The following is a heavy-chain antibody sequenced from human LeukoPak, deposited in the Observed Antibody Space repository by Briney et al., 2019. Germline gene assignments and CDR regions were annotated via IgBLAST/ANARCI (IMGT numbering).Heavy chain of an antibody. J-gene: IGHJ6*02. CDR3: ARRGFGIENYYGMDV. D-gene: IGHD3-10*01. Sequence: GGSLRLSCAASGFTVSSNYMSWVRQAPGKGLEWVSVIYSGGSTYYADSVKGRFTISRDNAKNSLYLQMNSLRAEDTAVYYCARRGFGIENYYGMDVWGQGTTVTVSS. CDR2: IYSGGST. V-gene: IGHV3-53*01. CDR1: GFTVSSNY.